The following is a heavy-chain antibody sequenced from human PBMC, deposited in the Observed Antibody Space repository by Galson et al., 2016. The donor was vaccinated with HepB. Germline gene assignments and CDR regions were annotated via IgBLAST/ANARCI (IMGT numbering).Heavy chain of an antibody. CDR1: GVTLRGYA. D-gene: IGHD3-22*01. V-gene: IGHV3-21*01. Sequence: LRLSCAASGVTLRGYAMNWVRQAPGKGLDWVSCISRGGTYTYYADSVKGRFTVSRDNAKNSLYLQMNNLRAEDTALYYCASERLDSSGYSYPDAFEIWGLGTMVTVSS. CDR3: ASERLDSSGYSYPDAFEI. J-gene: IGHJ3*02. CDR2: ISRGGTYT.